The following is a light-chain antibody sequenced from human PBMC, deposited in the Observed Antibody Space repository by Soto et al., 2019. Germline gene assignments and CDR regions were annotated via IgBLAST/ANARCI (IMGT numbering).Light chain of an antibody. Sequence: QSVLTQPPSASGTPGQRVTISCSGSSSNIESNTVTWYQQLPGTAPKLVIYSNYDRPSGVPDRFSGSTSGTSASLVISGLQSEDEADYYCASWDDSLNGPVFGTGTKVTVL. J-gene: IGLJ1*01. V-gene: IGLV1-44*01. CDR2: SNY. CDR3: ASWDDSLNGPV. CDR1: SSNIESNT.